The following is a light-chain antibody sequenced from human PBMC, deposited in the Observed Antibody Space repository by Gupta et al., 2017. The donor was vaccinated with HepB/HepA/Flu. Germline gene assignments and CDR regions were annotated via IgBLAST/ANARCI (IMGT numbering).Light chain of an antibody. CDR1: QGINTN. CDR2: GPS. CDR3: QQYNNWPRT. J-gene: IGKJ2*01. Sequence: EIVMTQSPATLSVSPGERATVSCRSSQGINTNLAWYQQKPGQPPRLLIYGPSIRATGIPARFSGSGSGTEFTLTISSLQSEDFAVYFCQQYNNWPRTFGQGTKVEIK. V-gene: IGKV3-15*01.